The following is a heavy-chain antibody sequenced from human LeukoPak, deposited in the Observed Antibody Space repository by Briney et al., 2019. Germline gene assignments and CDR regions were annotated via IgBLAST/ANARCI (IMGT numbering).Heavy chain of an antibody. CDR2: ISSNGGST. V-gene: IGHV3-64*01. CDR1: GFTFSSYA. CDR3: ARMSAGWNDGNIDY. Sequence: GGSLRLSCAASGFTFSSYAMHWVRQAPGKGLEYVSAISSNGGSTYYANSVKGRFTISRDNSKNTLYLQMGSLRAEDMAVYYCARMSAGWNDGNIDYWGQGTLVTVSS. D-gene: IGHD1-1*01. J-gene: IGHJ4*02.